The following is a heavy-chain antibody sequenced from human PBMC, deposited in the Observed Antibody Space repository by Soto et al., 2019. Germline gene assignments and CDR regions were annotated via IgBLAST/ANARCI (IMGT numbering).Heavy chain of an antibody. J-gene: IGHJ4*02. Sequence: EVQLVQTGGGLVQPGGSLRLSCAASGFTFSSYWMFWVRQAPGKGLVWVSRVNYDGSTTTYADSVKGRFTISRDNAKNTRYLQMNSLRAEDTAVYYCARDSGYSYGDVYFDYWGQGSLVTVSS. CDR3: ARDSGYSYGDVYFDY. V-gene: IGHV3-74*01. D-gene: IGHD3-22*01. CDR1: GFTFSSYW. CDR2: VNYDGSTT.